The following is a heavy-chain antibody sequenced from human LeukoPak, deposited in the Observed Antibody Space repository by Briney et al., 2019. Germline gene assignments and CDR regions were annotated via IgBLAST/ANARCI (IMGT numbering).Heavy chain of an antibody. CDR2: IYSGGST. D-gene: IGHD2-2*01. Sequence: PGGSLRLSCSASGFTFSRYAMHWVRQAPGKGLEWVSVIYSGGSTYYADSVKGRFTISRDNSKNTLYLQMNSLTAEDTAVYYCARVGVVPAAIPDGFDIWGQGTMVTVSS. CDR1: GFTFSRYA. CDR3: ARVGVVPAAIPDGFDI. J-gene: IGHJ3*02. V-gene: IGHV3-53*01.